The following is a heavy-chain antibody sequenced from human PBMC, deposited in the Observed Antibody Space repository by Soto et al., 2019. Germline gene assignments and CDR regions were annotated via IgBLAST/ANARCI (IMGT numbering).Heavy chain of an antibody. CDR1: GFTFASDA. CDR2: ISRDSATT. Sequence: GGSLRLSCAASGFTFASDAMSWVRQAPGKGLEWVSAISRDSATTYHADSVKGRFTISRDNSKNTLYLQMNSLRAEDTALYYCARGLVSRGYFDSWGQGTLVTVSS. V-gene: IGHV3-23*01. D-gene: IGHD6-6*01. J-gene: IGHJ4*02. CDR3: ARGLVSRGYFDS.